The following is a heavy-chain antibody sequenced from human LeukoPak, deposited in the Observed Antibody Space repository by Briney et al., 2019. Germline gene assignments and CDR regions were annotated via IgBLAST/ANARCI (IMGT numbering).Heavy chain of an antibody. D-gene: IGHD2-21*02. V-gene: IGHV3-21*01. CDR2: ITSNTRYI. J-gene: IGHJ3*02. CDR3: ARDDSGDFNDAFDI. CDR1: GFTFSSYT. Sequence: GGSLRLSCAASGFTFSSYTMNWVRQAPGKGLEWVSSITSNTRYIFYADSVKGRFTISRDNAKNSLYLQMNSVRAEDTALYYCARDDSGDFNDAFDIWGQGTMVTVSS.